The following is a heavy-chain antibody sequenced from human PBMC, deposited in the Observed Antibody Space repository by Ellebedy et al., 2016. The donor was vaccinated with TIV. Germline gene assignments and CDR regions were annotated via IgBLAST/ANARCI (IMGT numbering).Heavy chain of an antibody. Sequence: PGGSLRLSCAASGFTFSNHWMSWVRQAPGKGLEFVSNIRQDGAEKHYVDSVKGRFSISRENAKNSVLLQMNSLSAEETAVYYSARTGYGYHGMDVWGQGTTVTVSS. D-gene: IGHD5-12*01. CDR1: GFTFSNHW. J-gene: IGHJ6*02. CDR2: IRQDGAEK. CDR3: ARTGYGYHGMDV. V-gene: IGHV3-7*03.